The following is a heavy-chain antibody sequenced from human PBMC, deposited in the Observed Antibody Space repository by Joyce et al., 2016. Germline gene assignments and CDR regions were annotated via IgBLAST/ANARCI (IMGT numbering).Heavy chain of an antibody. Sequence: EVQLVESGGGLVQPGGSLRLSCAASGFTFSTYSMNWVRQAPGKGVELVSYISSSSSITYYADAVKGRLNISRDNAKNSLYLQMNSLRAEDTTMYYCAGDSGSYSGAPAIWGQGTMVTVSS. J-gene: IGHJ3*02. V-gene: IGHV3-48*01. CDR1: GFTFSTYS. CDR2: ISSSSSIT. CDR3: AGDSGSYSGAPAI. D-gene: IGHD1-26*01.